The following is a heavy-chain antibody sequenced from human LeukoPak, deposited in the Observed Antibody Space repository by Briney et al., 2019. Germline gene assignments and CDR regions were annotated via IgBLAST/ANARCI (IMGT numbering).Heavy chain of an antibody. J-gene: IGHJ6*03. CDR3: ARGGPPGYYYDYYMDV. CDR2: IYYSGST. Sequence: SETLSLTCTVSRGSISTSNYYWSWIRQTPGKGLEWIGYIYYSGSTNFNPSLKSRVTISVDTSKNQFSLKMSSVTAADTAVYFCARGGPPGYYYDYYMDVWGKGTTVTISS. V-gene: IGHV4-61*01. CDR1: RGSISTSNYY.